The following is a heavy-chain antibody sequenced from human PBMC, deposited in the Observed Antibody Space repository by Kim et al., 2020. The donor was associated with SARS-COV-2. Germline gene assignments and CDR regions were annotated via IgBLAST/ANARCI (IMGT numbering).Heavy chain of an antibody. V-gene: IGHV3-21*01. CDR3: ARGGGITGTTRAFDI. J-gene: IGHJ3*02. Sequence: DSVKGRFTISRDNPKNALYLQMNSLRAEDTAVYYCARGGGITGTTRAFDIWGQGTMVTVSS. D-gene: IGHD1-20*01.